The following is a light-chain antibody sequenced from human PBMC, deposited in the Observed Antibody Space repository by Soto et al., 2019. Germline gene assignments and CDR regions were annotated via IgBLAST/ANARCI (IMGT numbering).Light chain of an antibody. V-gene: IGKV4-1*01. CDR2: WAF. J-gene: IGKJ1*01. CDR1: QSILSSSNSKNY. Sequence: DIVMTQSPDSVAVSLGERATINCKSSQSILSSSNSKNYLAWYQQKPGQPPKQLISWAFTRESGVPDRFSGSGSGTDFTLTISSLQAEDVAVYYCQQYYGTPPTFGQGTKVEIK. CDR3: QQYYGTPPT.